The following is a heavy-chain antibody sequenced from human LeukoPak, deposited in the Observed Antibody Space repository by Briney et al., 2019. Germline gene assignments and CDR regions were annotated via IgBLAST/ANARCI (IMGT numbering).Heavy chain of an antibody. CDR1: GGSFSGYY. J-gene: IGHJ5*02. V-gene: IGHV4-34*01. CDR3: ASFHYGWFDP. Sequence: SETLSLTCAVYGGSFSGYYWSWIRQPPGKGLEWIGEINHSGSTNYNPSLKSRVTISVDTSKNQFSLKLSSATAADTAVYYCASFHYGWFDPWGQGTLVTVSS. CDR2: INHSGST. D-gene: IGHD3-16*01.